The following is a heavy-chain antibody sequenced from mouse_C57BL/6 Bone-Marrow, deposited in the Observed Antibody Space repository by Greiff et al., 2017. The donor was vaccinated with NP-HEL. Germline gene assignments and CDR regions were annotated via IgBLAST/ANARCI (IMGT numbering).Heavy chain of an antibody. V-gene: IGHV14-3*01. J-gene: IGHJ2*01. Sequence: EVQLQQSVAELVRPGASVKLSCTASGFNIKNTYMPWVKQRPEQGLEWIGRLDPANGNTKYAPKFQGKATITADTSSNTAYLQLSSLTSEDTAIYYCARKGYYGNYFDYWGQGTTLTVSS. CDR2: LDPANGNT. CDR3: ARKGYYGNYFDY. D-gene: IGHD2-1*01. CDR1: GFNIKNTY.